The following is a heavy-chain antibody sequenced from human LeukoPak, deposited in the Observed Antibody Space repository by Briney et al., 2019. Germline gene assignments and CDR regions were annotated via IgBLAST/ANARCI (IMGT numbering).Heavy chain of an antibody. CDR1: GGSISTYY. J-gene: IGHJ3*02. V-gene: IGHV4-59*01. D-gene: IGHD3-10*01. Sequence: SETLSLTCTLSGGSISTYYWSWVRQPPGKGLEWIGYIYYTGSTDYNPSLKSRVTMSVDTSKNQFSLKLSSVTAADTAVYSCAKSNGYGLVDIWGQGTMVTVSS. CDR3: AKSNGYGLVDI. CDR2: IYYTGST.